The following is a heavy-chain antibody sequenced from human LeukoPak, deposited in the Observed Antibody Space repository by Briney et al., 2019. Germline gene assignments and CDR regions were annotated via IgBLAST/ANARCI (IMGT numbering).Heavy chain of an antibody. CDR2: IYPGDSNT. CDR3: ARRRTTPGGDLDY. CDR1: GFTFSSYW. Sequence: PGGSLRLSCAASGFTFSSYWIGWVRQMPGKGLEWMGIIYPGDSNTRYSPSFQGQVTISADKSSSTTYLQWSSLKASDTAMYYCARRRTTPGGDLDYWGQGTLVTVSS. D-gene: IGHD1-1*01. J-gene: IGHJ4*02. V-gene: IGHV5-51*01.